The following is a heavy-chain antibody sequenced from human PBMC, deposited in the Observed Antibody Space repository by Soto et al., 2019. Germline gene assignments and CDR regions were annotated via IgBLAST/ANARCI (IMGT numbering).Heavy chain of an antibody. Sequence: GGSLRLSCAASGFTFSSYAMHWVRQAPGKGLEWVAVISYDGSNKYYADSVKGRFTISRDNSKNTLYLQMNSLRAEDTAVYYCASLIRSSRGNWSHSWCPGTLLSVS. V-gene: IGHV3-30-3*01. CDR1: GFTFSSYA. CDR2: ISYDGSNK. J-gene: IGHJ5*01. D-gene: IGHD6-6*01. CDR3: ASLIRSSRGNWSHS.